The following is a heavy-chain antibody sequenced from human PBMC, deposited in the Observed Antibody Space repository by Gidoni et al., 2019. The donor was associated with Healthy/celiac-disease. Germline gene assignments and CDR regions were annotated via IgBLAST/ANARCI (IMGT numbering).Heavy chain of an antibody. CDR1: GYTFPGYY. CDR3: ARGPTTVVTPDFDY. D-gene: IGHD4-17*01. J-gene: IGHJ4*02. Sequence: QVQLAQSGAEVKKPGASVKVYCKASGYTFPGYYMHCVRQAPGQGLEWMGWSNPNSGGTTYAQEFQGRVTMTRDTSISTAYMELGRLRSDDTAVYYCARGPTTVVTPDFDYWGQGTLVTVSS. CDR2: SNPNSGGT. V-gene: IGHV1-2*02.